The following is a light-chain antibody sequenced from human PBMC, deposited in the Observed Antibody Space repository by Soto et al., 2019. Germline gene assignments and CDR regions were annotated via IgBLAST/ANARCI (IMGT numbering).Light chain of an antibody. CDR2: GAS. Sequence: PATRALKTKKRATLSCRASQSVSSYLAWYQQRPGQAPRLLIYGASSRATGIPDRFSGSGSGTDFTLTISRLEPEDFAVYYCQQYGSSPPFSFGHGRRLEI. V-gene: IGKV3-20*01. CDR3: QQYGSSPPFS. CDR1: QSVSSY. J-gene: IGKJ5*01.